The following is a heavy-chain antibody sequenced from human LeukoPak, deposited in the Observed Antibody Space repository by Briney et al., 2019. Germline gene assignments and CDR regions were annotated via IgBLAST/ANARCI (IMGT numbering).Heavy chain of an antibody. CDR3: ARDLSSMVRGVTSPFDY. Sequence: ASVKVSCKASGYTFTGYYMHWVRQAPGQGLEWMGWINPNSGGTNYAQKLQGRVTMTTDTSTSTAYMELRSLRSDDTAVYYCARDLSSMVRGVTSPFDYWGQGTLVTVSS. CDR2: INPNSGGT. CDR1: GYTFTGYY. V-gene: IGHV1-2*02. J-gene: IGHJ4*02. D-gene: IGHD3-10*01.